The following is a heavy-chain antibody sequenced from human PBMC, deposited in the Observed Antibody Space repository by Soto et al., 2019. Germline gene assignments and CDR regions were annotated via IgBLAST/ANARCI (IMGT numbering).Heavy chain of an antibody. CDR3: AKSDLVLEG. V-gene: IGHV3-30*18. CDR1: GFTFSSYG. J-gene: IGHJ4*02. D-gene: IGHD2-8*01. CDR2: ISYDGSNK. Sequence: QVQLVESGGGVVQPGRSLRLSCAASGFTFSSYGMHWVRQAPGKGLEWVAVISYDGSNKYYADSVKGRFTISRDNSKNTLYLQMNSLRAEATAVYYCAKSDLVLEGWGQGTLVTVSS.